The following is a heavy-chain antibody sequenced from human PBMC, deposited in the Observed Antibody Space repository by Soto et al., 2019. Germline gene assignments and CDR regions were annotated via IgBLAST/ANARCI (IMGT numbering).Heavy chain of an antibody. D-gene: IGHD1-26*01. J-gene: IGHJ4*02. CDR2: ISYDGSNK. CDR1: GFTFSSYG. Sequence: GGSLRLSCAASGFTFSSYGMHWVRQAPGKGLEWVAVISYDGSNKYYADSVKGRFTISRDNSKNTLYLQMNSLRAEDTAVYYCAKDRATMESPPGYWGQGTLVTVSS. CDR3: AKDRATMESPPGY. V-gene: IGHV3-30*18.